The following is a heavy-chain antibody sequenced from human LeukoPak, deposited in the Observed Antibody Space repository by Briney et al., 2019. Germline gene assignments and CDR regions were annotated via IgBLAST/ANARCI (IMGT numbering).Heavy chain of an antibody. CDR3: ARDQVGIFDY. CDR2: IDQDGSEK. D-gene: IGHD1-26*01. CDR1: GFTFTSYW. Sequence: PGGSLRLSCAASGFTFTSYWMSWVRQAPGKGLEWVANIDQDGSEKNYADSVKGRFTISRDNAKKSLHLQLNSLRAEDTAVYYCARDQVGIFDYWGQGTLVTVSS. V-gene: IGHV3-7*01. J-gene: IGHJ4*02.